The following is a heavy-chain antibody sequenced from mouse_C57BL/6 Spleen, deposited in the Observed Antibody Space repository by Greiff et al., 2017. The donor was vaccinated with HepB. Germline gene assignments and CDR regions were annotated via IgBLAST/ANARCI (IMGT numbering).Heavy chain of an antibody. CDR2: IDPENGDT. Sequence: VQLQQSGAELVRPGASVKLSCTASGFNIKDDYMHWVKQRPEQGLEWIGWIDPENGDTEYASKFQGKATITADTSSNTAYLQLSSLTSEDPAVYYCTTNLFITTVGDYWGQGTTLTVSS. J-gene: IGHJ2*01. CDR3: TTNLFITTVGDY. D-gene: IGHD1-2*01. CDR1: GFNIKDDY. V-gene: IGHV14-4*01.